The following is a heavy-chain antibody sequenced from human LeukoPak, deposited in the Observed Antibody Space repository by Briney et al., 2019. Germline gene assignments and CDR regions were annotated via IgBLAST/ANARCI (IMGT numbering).Heavy chain of an antibody. D-gene: IGHD3-10*01. CDR2: IYRGDLT. V-gene: IGHV3-23*03. Sequence: PGGTLRPSCAASGFTFSSYGMSWVRQAPGKGLEWVSMIYRGDLTYYADSVKGRFSISRDNSQNTLYLQMNSLKAEDTAVYYCAKRGPNGSGTYNSLYYYYMDVWGKGTTVTISS. J-gene: IGHJ6*03. CDR3: AKRGPNGSGTYNSLYYYYMDV. CDR1: GFTFSSYG.